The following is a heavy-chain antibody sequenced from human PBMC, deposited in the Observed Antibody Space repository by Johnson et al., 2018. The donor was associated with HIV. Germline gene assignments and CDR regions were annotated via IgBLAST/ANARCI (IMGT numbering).Heavy chain of an antibody. D-gene: IGHD6-19*01. CDR3: ASGGWLEGAFDI. Sequence: QVQLVESGGGVVQPGRSLRLSCAASGFTFSSYAMHWVRQAPGKGLEWVAVIASDESYKHYGDSVKGRFTVSKDNSKNTLYLQMNSLRVEDTAAYYCASGGWLEGAFDIWGQGTMVTVSS. J-gene: IGHJ3*02. CDR2: IASDESYK. V-gene: IGHV3-30*04. CDR1: GFTFSSYA.